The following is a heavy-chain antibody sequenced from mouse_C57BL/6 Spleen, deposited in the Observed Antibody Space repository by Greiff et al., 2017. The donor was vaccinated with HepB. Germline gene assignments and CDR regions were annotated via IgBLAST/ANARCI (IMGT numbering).Heavy chain of an antibody. J-gene: IGHJ3*01. CDR2: IDPETGGT. Sequence: QVQLQQSGAELVRPGASVTLSCKASGYTFTDYEMHWVKQTPVHGLEWIGAIDPETGGTAYNQKFKGKAILTADKSSSTAYMELRSLTSEDSAVYYCTRGGSPPFAYWGQGTLVTVAA. CDR3: TRGGSPPFAY. CDR1: GYTFTDYE. V-gene: IGHV1-15*01.